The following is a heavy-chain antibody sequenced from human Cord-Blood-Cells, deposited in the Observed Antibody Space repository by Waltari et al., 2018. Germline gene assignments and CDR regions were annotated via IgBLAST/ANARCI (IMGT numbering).Heavy chain of an antibody. Sequence: QVQLQQWGAGLLKPSETLSLTCAVYGGSFSGYYWSWIRQPPGKGLEWIGEINHSGSTNDNPSIKSRVTISVDTSKNQFSLKLSSVTAADTAVYYCARLGGKRNSSGWYWFDPWGQGTLVTVSS. CDR2: INHSGST. CDR3: ARLGGKRNSSGWYWFDP. V-gene: IGHV4-34*01. D-gene: IGHD6-19*01. J-gene: IGHJ5*02. CDR1: GGSFSGYY.